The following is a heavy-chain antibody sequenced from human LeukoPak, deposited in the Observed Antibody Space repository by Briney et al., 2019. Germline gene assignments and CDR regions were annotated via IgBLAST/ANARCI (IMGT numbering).Heavy chain of an antibody. CDR1: GFTFRIYA. D-gene: IGHD6-13*01. CDR3: ARGIAPHDY. J-gene: IGHJ4*02. V-gene: IGHV3-48*03. CDR2: ITSSGSTI. Sequence: GGSLRLSCAGSGFTFRIYAMSWVRQAPGKGLEWVSYITSSGSTIYYADSVKGRFTISRDNAKNSLYLQMNSLRAEDTAVYYCARGIAPHDYWGQGTLVTVSS.